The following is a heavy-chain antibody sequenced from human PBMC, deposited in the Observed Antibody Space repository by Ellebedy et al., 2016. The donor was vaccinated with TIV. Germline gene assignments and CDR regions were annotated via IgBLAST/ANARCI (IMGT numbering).Heavy chain of an antibody. J-gene: IGHJ4*02. CDR1: GFTFSSYA. D-gene: IGHD3-9*01. V-gene: IGHV3-23*01. Sequence: GGSLRLXXAASGFTFSSYAMSWVRQAPGKGLEWVSAISSSGGSTYYADSVKGRFTISRDNSKNTLYLQMNSLRAEDTAVYYCAKGYDILTGYSRWGQGTLVTVSS. CDR3: AKGYDILTGYSR. CDR2: ISSSGGST.